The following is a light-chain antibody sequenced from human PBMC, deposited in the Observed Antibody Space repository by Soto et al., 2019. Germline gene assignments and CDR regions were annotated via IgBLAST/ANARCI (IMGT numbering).Light chain of an antibody. CDR2: EVT. Sequence: QSVLTHPRSASGSPGQSITISCTGTSGDIGSYNRVSWYQQHPGKAPKLIIYEVTDRPSGVSNRFSGSKSGNTASLTISGLQAEDEAEYYCSSYTNINTRACVFGTGTKVTVL. V-gene: IGLV2-14*01. CDR1: SGDIGSYNR. J-gene: IGLJ1*01. CDR3: SSYTNINTRACV.